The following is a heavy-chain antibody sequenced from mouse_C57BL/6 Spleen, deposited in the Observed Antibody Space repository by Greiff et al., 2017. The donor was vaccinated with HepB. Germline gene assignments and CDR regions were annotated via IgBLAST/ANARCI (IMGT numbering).Heavy chain of an antibody. CDR2: IDPSDSYT. CDR3: ARSRAFDY. J-gene: IGHJ2*01. D-gene: IGHD3-1*01. CDR1: GYTFTSYW. Sequence: QVQLQQPGAELVMPGASVKLSCKASGYTFTSYWMHWVKQRPGQGLEWIGEIDPSDSYTNYNQKFKGKSTLTVDKSSSTAYMQLSSLTSEDSAVYYCARSRAFDYWGQGTTLTVSS. V-gene: IGHV1-69*01.